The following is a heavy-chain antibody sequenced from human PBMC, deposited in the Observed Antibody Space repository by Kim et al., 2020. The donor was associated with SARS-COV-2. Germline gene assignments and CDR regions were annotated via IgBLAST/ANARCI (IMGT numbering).Heavy chain of an antibody. Sequence: SETLSLTCAVYGGSFSGYYWSWIRQPPGKGLEWIGEINHSGSTNYNPSLKSRVTISVDTTKNQFSLKLSSVTAAETAVYYCARGAVLLWFGELNRDNWF. J-gene: IGHJ5*01. V-gene: IGHV4-34*01. D-gene: IGHD3-10*01. CDR3: ARGAVLLWFGELNRDNWF. CDR1: GGSFSGYY. CDR2: INHSGST.